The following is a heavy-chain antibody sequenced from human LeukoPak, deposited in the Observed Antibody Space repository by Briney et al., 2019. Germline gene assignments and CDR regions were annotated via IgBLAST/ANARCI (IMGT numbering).Heavy chain of an antibody. CDR1: GFTFSSYW. J-gene: IGHJ5*02. Sequence: GGSLRLSCAASGFTFSSYWMHWVRQAPGKGLVWVSRINSDGSSTSYADSVKGRFTISRDNAKNTLYLQMNSLRAEDTAVCYCAREDCSSTSCYASKGSGRELNWFDPWGQGTLVTVSS. D-gene: IGHD2-2*01. CDR2: INSDGSST. CDR3: AREDCSSTSCYASKGSGRELNWFDP. V-gene: IGHV3-74*01.